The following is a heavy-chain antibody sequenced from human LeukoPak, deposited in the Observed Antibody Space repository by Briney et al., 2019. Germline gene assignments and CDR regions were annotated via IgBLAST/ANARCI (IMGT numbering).Heavy chain of an antibody. V-gene: IGHV4-61*09. CDR3: ARVLRYSGFGFDP. CDR1: GGSISSGSYY. D-gene: IGHD5-12*01. Sequence: SEALSLTCTVSGGSISSGSYYWSWIRQPAGKGLEWIGHIYTSGSTNYNPSLKSRVTISVDTSKNQFSLKLTSVTAADTAVYYCARVLRYSGFGFDPWGQGTLVTVSS. CDR2: IYTSGST. J-gene: IGHJ5*02.